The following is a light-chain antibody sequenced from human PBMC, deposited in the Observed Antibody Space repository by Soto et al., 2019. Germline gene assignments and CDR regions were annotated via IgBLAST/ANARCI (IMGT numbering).Light chain of an antibody. CDR3: LQRSAWTGIT. Sequence: EIVLTQSPATLSLSPGEGATLSCRASQSVSKYLAWYQQKPGQAPRLLIYDASTRATGIPARFSGSGSGTDFTLTISSLEPEDFAVYYCLQRSAWTGITFGQGTQLEIK. CDR2: DAS. V-gene: IGKV3-11*01. CDR1: QSVSKY. J-gene: IGKJ5*01.